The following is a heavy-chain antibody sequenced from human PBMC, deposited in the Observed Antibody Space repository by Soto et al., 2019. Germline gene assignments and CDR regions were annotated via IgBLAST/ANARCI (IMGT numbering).Heavy chain of an antibody. CDR1: GYTFITYG. Sequence: QVQLVQSGAEVKKPGASVKVSCKASGYTFITYGISWVRQAPGQGLEWMGWISADDGETNYAQKFQDRVTITADTYTATVFLELRSLTSDDTAVYYCPRDPSLHPYSSRGGGLDPWGQGTLVTVSS. J-gene: IGHJ5*02. CDR3: PRDPSLHPYSSRGGGLDP. CDR2: ISADDGET. D-gene: IGHD5-12*01. V-gene: IGHV1-18*01.